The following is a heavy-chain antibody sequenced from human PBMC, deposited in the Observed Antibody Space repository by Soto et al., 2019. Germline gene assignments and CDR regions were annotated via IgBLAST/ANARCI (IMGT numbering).Heavy chain of an antibody. CDR2: FDPEDGET. CDR1: GYTLTELS. J-gene: IGHJ5*02. D-gene: IGHD3-9*01. Sequence: ASVKVSCKVSGYTLTELSMHWVRQAPGKGLEWMGGFDPEDGETIYAQKFQGRVTMTEETSTDTAYMELSSLRSEDTAVYYCAPVPYYDILTGYYRPRGATFAEFDPWGQGTLVTVSS. CDR3: APVPYYDILTGYYRPRGATFAEFDP. V-gene: IGHV1-24*01.